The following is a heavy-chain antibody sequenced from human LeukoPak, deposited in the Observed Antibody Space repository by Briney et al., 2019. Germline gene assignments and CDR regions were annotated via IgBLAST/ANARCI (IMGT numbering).Heavy chain of an antibody. Sequence: GGSLRLSCAASGFTFTSYSMNWVRQAPGKGLKWVAVIWYDGSNKYYADSVKGRFTISRDNSKNTLNLQMNSLRAEDTAVYYCARDTGLDYWGQGTLVTVSS. CDR2: IWYDGSNK. CDR3: ARDTGLDY. J-gene: IGHJ4*02. D-gene: IGHD4-17*01. V-gene: IGHV3-33*08. CDR1: GFTFTSYS.